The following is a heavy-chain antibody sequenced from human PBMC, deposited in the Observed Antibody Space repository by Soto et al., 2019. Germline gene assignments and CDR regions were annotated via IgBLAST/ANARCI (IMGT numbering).Heavy chain of an antibody. CDR3: ARTTTLENYFDY. CDR2: IYYTGSI. V-gene: IGHV4-59*01. Sequence: SETLSLTCTVSGGSFSSYYWSWIRQPPGKGLEWIGYIYYTGSIIYNPSLKSRVTMSVDMSMKQFSLKLNSVTAADTAVYYCARTTTLENYFDYWGQGTLVTVSS. D-gene: IGHD2-15*01. J-gene: IGHJ4*02. CDR1: GGSFSSYY.